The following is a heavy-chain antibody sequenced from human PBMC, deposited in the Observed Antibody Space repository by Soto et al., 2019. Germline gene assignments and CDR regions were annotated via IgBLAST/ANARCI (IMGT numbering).Heavy chain of an antibody. CDR2: IYWNDDK. Sequence: SGPTLVNPTQTLTLTCTFSGFSLSTSGVGVGWIRQPPGKALEWLALIYWNDDKRYSPSLKSRLTITKDTSKNQVVLTMTNMDPVDTATYYCAHSRVVNLRLALYGMDVWGQGTTVTVSS. CDR1: GFSLSTSGVG. V-gene: IGHV2-5*01. J-gene: IGHJ6*02. CDR3: AHSRVVNLRLALYGMDV. D-gene: IGHD2-15*01.